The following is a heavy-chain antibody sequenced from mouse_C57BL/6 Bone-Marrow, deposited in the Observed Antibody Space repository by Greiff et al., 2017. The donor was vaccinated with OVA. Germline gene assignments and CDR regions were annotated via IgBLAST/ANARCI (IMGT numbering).Heavy chain of an antibody. CDR2: ISSGSSTI. Sequence: EVKLVESGGGLVQPGGSLKLSCAASGFTFSDYGMHWVRQAPEKGLEWVAYISSGSSTIYYADTVKGRFTISRDNAKNTLFLQMTSLRSEDTAMYYCARINYWYFDVWGTGTTVTVSS. CDR1: GFTFSDYG. CDR3: ARINYWYFDV. J-gene: IGHJ1*03. V-gene: IGHV5-17*01.